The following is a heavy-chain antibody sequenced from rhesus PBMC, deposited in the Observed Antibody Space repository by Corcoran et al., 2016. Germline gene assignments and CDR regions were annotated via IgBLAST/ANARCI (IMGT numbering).Heavy chain of an antibody. CDR3: AKGVAAAGTSFDY. CDR2: INSGGGST. Sequence: EVQLVESGGGLAKPGGSLRLSCAASGCTFSSYWMNWVRQTPGKGLEWISAINSGGGSTDYADSVKGRFTISRDNSKNTLSLQMNSLRAEDTAGYYCAKGVAAAGTSFDYWGQGVLVTVSS. D-gene: IGHD6-25*01. J-gene: IGHJ4*01. CDR1: GCTFSSYW. V-gene: IGHV3S42*01.